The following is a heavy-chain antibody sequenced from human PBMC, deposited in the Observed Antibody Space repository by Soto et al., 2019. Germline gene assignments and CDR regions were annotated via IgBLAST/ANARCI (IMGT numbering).Heavy chain of an antibody. D-gene: IGHD4-17*01. CDR1: GGTFSSYA. CDR3: ARDPRYGDYPFDY. V-gene: IGHV1-69*01. CDR2: IIPIFGTA. Sequence: QVQLVQSGAEVKKPGSSVKVSCKASGGTFSSYAISWVRQATGQGLEWMGGIIPIFGTANYAQKFQGRVAITADASTSTAYMDLSSLRSEDTAVYYCARDPRYGDYPFDYWGKGTLVTVSS. J-gene: IGHJ4*02.